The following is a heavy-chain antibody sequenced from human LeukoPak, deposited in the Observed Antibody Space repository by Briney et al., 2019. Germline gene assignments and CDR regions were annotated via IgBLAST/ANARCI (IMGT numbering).Heavy chain of an antibody. CDR1: GYTFTSYG. D-gene: IGHD2-15*01. CDR3: ARVGPYCSGGSCHLDY. V-gene: IGHV1-18*01. Sequence: ASVKVSCKASGYTFTSYGISWVRQAPGQGLEWMGWISAYNGNTNNAQKLQGRVTMTTDTSTSTAYMELRSLRSDDTAVYYCARVGPYCSGGSCHLDYWGQGTLVTVSS. J-gene: IGHJ4*02. CDR2: ISAYNGNT.